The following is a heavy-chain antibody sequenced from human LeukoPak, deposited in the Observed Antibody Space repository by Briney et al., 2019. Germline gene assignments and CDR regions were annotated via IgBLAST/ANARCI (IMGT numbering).Heavy chain of an antibody. V-gene: IGHV3-30*18. CDR2: ISYDGSNK. D-gene: IGHD3-3*01. Sequence: GGSLRLSCAASGFTFSSYGMHWVRQAPGKGLEWVAVISYDGSNKYYADSVKGRFTISRDNSKNTLYLQMNSLRAEDAALYYCAKDRVLPIFEYWGQGTLVTVSS. J-gene: IGHJ4*02. CDR3: AKDRVLPIFEY. CDR1: GFTFSSYG.